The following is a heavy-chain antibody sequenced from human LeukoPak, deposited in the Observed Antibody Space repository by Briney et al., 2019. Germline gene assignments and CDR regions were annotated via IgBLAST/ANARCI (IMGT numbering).Heavy chain of an antibody. CDR1: GFTFSSYS. V-gene: IGHV3-21*01. CDR3: ASFFGYSGYVDDY. J-gene: IGHJ4*02. CDR2: ISSSSSYI. D-gene: IGHD5-12*01. Sequence: GGSLRLSCAASGFTFSSYSMNWVRQAPGKGLEWVSSISSSSSYIYYADSVKGRFTISRDNAKNSLYLQMNSLRAEDTAVYYWASFFGYSGYVDDYWGQGTLVTVSS.